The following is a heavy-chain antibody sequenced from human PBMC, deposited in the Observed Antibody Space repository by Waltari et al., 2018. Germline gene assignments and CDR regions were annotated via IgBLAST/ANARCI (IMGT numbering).Heavy chain of an antibody. CDR2: IKQDGTDK. V-gene: IGHV3-7*03. Sequence: EVQLLSSGVVLVQLRERVRCSCVAFGFTIGRNWMSCVRQAPGKGLGWVANIKQDGTDKFYVDCVRDRFTISRDNAKNSVYLQMNSLKAEDTAVYYCARDPARGTIDYWGQGTLVTVSA. CDR1: GFTIGRNW. D-gene: IGHD2-2*01. J-gene: IGHJ4*02. CDR3: ARDPARGTIDY.